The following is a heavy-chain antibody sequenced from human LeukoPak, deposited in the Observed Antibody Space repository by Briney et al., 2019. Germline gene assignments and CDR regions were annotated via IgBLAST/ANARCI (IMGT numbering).Heavy chain of an antibody. Sequence: ASVKVSCKASGYTFTSYYMHWVRQAPGQGLEWMGIINPSGGSTSYAQKFQGRVTMTRDTSTSTVYMELSSLRSEDTDVYYCAREPNPLEITGTTYYYGMDVWGQGTTVTVSS. J-gene: IGHJ6*02. V-gene: IGHV1-46*01. CDR1: GYTFTSYY. D-gene: IGHD1-7*01. CDR3: AREPNPLEITGTTYYYGMDV. CDR2: INPSGGST.